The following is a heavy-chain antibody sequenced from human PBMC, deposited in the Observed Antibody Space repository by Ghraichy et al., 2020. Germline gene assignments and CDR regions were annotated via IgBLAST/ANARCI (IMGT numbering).Heavy chain of an antibody. CDR2: SRNT. V-gene: IGHV4-4*07. J-gene: IGHJ6*02. CDR3: ARDDAVTTENYYYYYGMDV. D-gene: IGHD4-17*01. Sequence: SRNTNYNPSLKSRVTMSVDTSKNQFSLKLSSVTAADTAVYYCARDDAVTTENYYYYYGMDVWCQGT.